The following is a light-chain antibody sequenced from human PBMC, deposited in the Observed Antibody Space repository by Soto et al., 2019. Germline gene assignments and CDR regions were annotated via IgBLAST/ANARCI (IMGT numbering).Light chain of an antibody. V-gene: IGKV1-5*01. Sequence: DIQMTQFPSTLSASVGDRVTITCRASQTTNTWLAWYQQKPGTAPKLLIYDASSLEGGVPSRFSASGSGTEFTLTISSLQPDDLATYYCQQYISYPYTFGQWTKVEIK. J-gene: IGKJ2*01. CDR3: QQYISYPYT. CDR2: DAS. CDR1: QTTNTW.